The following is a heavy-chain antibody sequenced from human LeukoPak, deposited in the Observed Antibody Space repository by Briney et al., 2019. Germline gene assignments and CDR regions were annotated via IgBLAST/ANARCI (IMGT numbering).Heavy chain of an antibody. CDR1: GFTFSNYW. CDR2: IKQDGSEK. CDR3: CVYKAANWFDP. J-gene: IGHJ5*02. Sequence: QSGGSLRLSCAASGFTFSNYWMTWVRQAPGRGLEWVANIKQDGSEKYYVDSVKGRFTISRDNAKNSLYLQMSSLRAEDTAIYYCCVYKAANWFDPWGQGTLVTVSS. D-gene: IGHD5/OR15-5a*01. V-gene: IGHV3-7*01.